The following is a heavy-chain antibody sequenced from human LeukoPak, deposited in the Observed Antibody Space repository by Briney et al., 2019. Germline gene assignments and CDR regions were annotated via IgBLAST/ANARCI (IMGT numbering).Heavy chain of an antibody. CDR1: GFTFSSYG. V-gene: IGHV3-30*03. Sequence: TGGSLRLSCAASGFTFSSYGMHWVRQAPGKGLEWVAVISYDGSNKYYADSVKGRFTISRDNSKNTLYLQMNSLRAEDTAVYYCASPYYYGSGSYVDYWGQGTLVTVSS. CDR3: ASPYYYGSGSYVDY. CDR2: ISYDGSNK. D-gene: IGHD3-10*01. J-gene: IGHJ4*02.